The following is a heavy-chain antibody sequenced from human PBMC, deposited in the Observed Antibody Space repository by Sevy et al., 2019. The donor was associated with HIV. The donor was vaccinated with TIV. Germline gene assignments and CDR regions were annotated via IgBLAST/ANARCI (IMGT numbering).Heavy chain of an antibody. J-gene: IGHJ4*02. CDR2: IYPNGDVT. CDR1: GFTFINYA. V-gene: IGHV3-23*01. D-gene: IGHD1-20*01. Sequence: GGSLRVSCAASGFTFINYAMTWVRQAPGKGLEWVSSIYPNGDVTFYAESVKGRFIISRDSSKNTLFLQMNSLRAEDTAVYYCAKDFCRTDNCADLFDYWGQGTLVTVSS. CDR3: AKDFCRTDNCADLFDY.